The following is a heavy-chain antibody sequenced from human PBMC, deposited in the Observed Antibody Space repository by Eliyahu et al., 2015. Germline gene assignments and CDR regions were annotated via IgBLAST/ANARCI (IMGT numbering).Heavy chain of an antibody. Sequence: QVQLVQSGAEVKKPGASVKVSCKASGYTFTXYYIHWVRQAPGQGLEWMGIINPSDTTTTYAQKFQGRVTMTRDTSTSTVYMELSSLRSEDTAVYYCARIVVVAAIGFPNAFDIWGQGTMVTVSS. CDR3: ARIVVVAAIGFPNAFDI. V-gene: IGHV1-46*01. D-gene: IGHD2-15*01. CDR2: INPSDTTT. J-gene: IGHJ3*02. CDR1: GYTFTXYY.